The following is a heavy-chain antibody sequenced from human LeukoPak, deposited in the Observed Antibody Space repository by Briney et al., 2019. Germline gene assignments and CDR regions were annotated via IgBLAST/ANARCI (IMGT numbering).Heavy chain of an antibody. Sequence: GGSLRLSCSASGFTFSNFAMHWVRQAPGKGLEWVAFISYDGSNKYYADSVKGRFTISRDNSKNTLYLQMNSLRPEDAAVYYCAKAPVTTCRGAYCYPFDYWGQGTLVTVSS. CDR1: GFTFSNFA. CDR2: ISYDGSNK. CDR3: AKAPVTTCRGAYCYPFDY. J-gene: IGHJ4*02. V-gene: IGHV3-30*04. D-gene: IGHD2-21*01.